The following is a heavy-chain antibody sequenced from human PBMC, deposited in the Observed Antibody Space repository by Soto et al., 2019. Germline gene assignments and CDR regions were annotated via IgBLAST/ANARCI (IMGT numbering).Heavy chain of an antibody. D-gene: IGHD5-12*01. CDR3: ARHVKEATKHGYYYNYYMDV. Sequence: SETLSLTCSGSGGSISRYYWSWIRQPPGKGLEWIGYIYYSGGTNYNPSLKSRVTISVDTSKNQFSLKLSSVTAADTAVYYCARHVKEATKHGYYYNYYMDVWGKGTTVTVSS. CDR1: GGSISRYY. V-gene: IGHV4-59*08. J-gene: IGHJ6*03. CDR2: IYYSGGT.